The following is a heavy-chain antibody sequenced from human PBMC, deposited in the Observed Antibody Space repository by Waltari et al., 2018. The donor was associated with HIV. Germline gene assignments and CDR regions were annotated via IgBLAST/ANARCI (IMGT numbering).Heavy chain of an antibody. D-gene: IGHD3-22*01. CDR3: ARVSIYYDSSGYYRLGSFDP. V-gene: IGHV1-69*01. Sequence: QVQLVQSVAEVKKPGSSVTVSSKASVGTFSSYAISWVRQAPGKGLEWMGGIIPIFGTANYAQKFQGRVTITADESTSTAYMELSSLRSEDTAVYYCARVSIYYDSSGYYRLGSFDPWGQGTLVTVSS. J-gene: IGHJ5*02. CDR2: IIPIFGTA. CDR1: VGTFSSYA.